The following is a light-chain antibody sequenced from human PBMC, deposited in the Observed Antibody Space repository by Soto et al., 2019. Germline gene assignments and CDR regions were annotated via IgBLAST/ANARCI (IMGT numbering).Light chain of an antibody. J-gene: IGKJ2*01. CDR3: HYDSS. CDR1: HSVSSSY. CDR2: GAS. V-gene: IGKV3-20*01. Sequence: EIVLTQSPGTLSLSPGERATLSCRASHSVSSSYLAWYQQKPGQAPRLLIYGASSRATGLPDRFSGSGSGTNFTLTISSLQPDDFATYYCHYDSSFCQGTKVDIK.